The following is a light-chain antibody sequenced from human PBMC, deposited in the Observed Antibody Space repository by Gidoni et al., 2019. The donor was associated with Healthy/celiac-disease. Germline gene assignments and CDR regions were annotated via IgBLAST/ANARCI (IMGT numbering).Light chain of an antibody. CDR2: QDS. J-gene: IGLJ2*01. CDR3: QAWDSSTVV. CDR1: KLGYKY. Sequence: SYELTQPPSGSVSPGQTASITCSGDKLGYKYACWYQQKPGQSPVLVIYQDSKRPSGIPERFSGSTSGNTATLTISGTQAMDEADYYCQAWDSSTVVFGGGTKLTVL. V-gene: IGLV3-1*01.